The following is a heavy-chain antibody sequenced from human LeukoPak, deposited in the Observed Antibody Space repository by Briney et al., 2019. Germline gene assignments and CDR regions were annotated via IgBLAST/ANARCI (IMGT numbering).Heavy chain of an antibody. CDR2: IYYSGST. CDR3: ARDRSGSYYRGNSDDAFDI. V-gene: IGHV4-31*03. J-gene: IGHJ3*02. D-gene: IGHD1-26*01. CDR1: GGSISSGGYY. Sequence: TLSLTCTVSGGSISSGGYYWSWIRQHPGKGLEWIGYIYYSGSTYYNPSLKSRVTISVDTSKNQFSLKLSSVTAADTAVYYCARDRSGSYYRGNSDDAFDIWGQGTMVAVSS.